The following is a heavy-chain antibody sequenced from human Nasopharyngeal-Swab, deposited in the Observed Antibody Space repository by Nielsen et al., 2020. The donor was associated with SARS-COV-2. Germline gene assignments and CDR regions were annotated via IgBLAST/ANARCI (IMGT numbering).Heavy chain of an antibody. V-gene: IGHV3-21*01. D-gene: IGHD3-22*01. J-gene: IGHJ3*01. Sequence: GESLKISCAASGFTFSSYTMNWVRQAPGKGLVLVASTNAAGTYAHYADSVKGRFTISRENAKNSLYLQMNSLGAEDTAVYYCLRGDSRDVWGQGTMVTVSS. CDR1: GFTFSSYT. CDR3: LRGDSRDV. CDR2: TNAAGTYA.